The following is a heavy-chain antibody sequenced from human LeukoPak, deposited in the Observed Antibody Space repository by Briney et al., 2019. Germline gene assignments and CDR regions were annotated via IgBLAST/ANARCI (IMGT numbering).Heavy chain of an antibody. J-gene: IGHJ4*02. D-gene: IGHD6-13*01. CDR3: AKGSAVIRPYYFDY. V-gene: IGHV3-23*01. CDR2: ISGSGTST. CDR1: GFTFSSYA. Sequence: PGGSLSLSCAASGFTFSSYAMSWVRQAPGKGLEWVSAISGSGTSTWYADSVKGRFTISRDNSNNTLYLQMNSLRADDTAEYYCAKGSAVIRPYYFDYWGQGTLVIVSS.